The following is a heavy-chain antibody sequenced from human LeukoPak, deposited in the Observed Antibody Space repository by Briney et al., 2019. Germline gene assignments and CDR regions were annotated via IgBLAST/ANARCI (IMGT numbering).Heavy chain of an antibody. J-gene: IGHJ4*02. CDR3: ATEILGQIAVAGTGFEG. CDR2: IYSHNGGT. CDR1: GYTFTGYY. V-gene: IGHV1-2*02. D-gene: IGHD6-19*01. Sequence: ASVKVSCKASGYTFTGYYMHWVRQAPGQGLEWMGWIYSHNGGTHYAQKFQGRVTMTRDTSTSTAYMELSGLRLDDTAVYYCATEILGQIAVAGTGFEGWGQGTLVTVSS.